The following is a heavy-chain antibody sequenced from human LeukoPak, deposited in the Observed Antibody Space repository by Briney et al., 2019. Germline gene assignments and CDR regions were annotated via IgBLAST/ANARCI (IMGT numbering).Heavy chain of an antibody. CDR2: IWYDGSNK. Sequence: GGSLRLSCATSGFPFSTHTMHWVRQAPGKGLEWVALIWYDGSNKYYADSVKGRLTISRDNSKNTLYLQMNSLRAEDTAVYYCAREGPRGNSQFDYWGQGTLVTVSS. CDR1: GFPFSTHT. CDR3: AREGPRGNSQFDY. V-gene: IGHV3-33*01. J-gene: IGHJ4*02. D-gene: IGHD2/OR15-2a*01.